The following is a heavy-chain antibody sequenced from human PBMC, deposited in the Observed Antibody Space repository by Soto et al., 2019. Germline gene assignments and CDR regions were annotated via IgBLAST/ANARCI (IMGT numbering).Heavy chain of an antibody. Sequence: SETLSLTCSVSGGSISSVGHYWTWIRQQPGKGLEWIGYIYYSGSTDYNPSLKSRVTISVDRSKNQFSLNLSSVTAADTAIYYCARESGGYDSSTRYGLDVWGQGTTITVSS. V-gene: IGHV4-31*03. J-gene: IGHJ6*02. CDR1: GGSISSVGHY. D-gene: IGHD6-25*01. CDR2: IYYSGST. CDR3: ARESGGYDSSTRYGLDV.